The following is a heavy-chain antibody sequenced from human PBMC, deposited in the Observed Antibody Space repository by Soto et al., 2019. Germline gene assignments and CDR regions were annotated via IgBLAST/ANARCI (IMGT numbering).Heavy chain of an antibody. D-gene: IGHD3-16*01. Sequence: QVQLQESGPGLVKPSETLSLTCTVSGGSIRSYYWSWIRQPPGKGLEWIGYIYYSGSTNYNPSLKSRVTLSVDTSKNQFSLKLSSVTAADTAVYYCARHWGFWADFWGQGTLVTVSS. CDR3: ARHWGFWADF. V-gene: IGHV4-59*08. CDR1: GGSIRSYY. J-gene: IGHJ4*02. CDR2: IYYSGST.